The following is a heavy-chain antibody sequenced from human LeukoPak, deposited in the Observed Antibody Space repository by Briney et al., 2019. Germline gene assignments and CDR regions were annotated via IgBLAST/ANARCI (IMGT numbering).Heavy chain of an antibody. Sequence: GGSLRLSCAASGFTFSSYGMHWVRQAPGKGLEWVAVISYDGSNKYYADSVKGRFTISRDNSKNTLYLQMNSLRAEDTAVYYCAKDGAFGDYSSGYYFDYWGQGTLVTVSS. CDR2: ISYDGSNK. CDR1: GFTFSSYG. J-gene: IGHJ4*02. V-gene: IGHV3-30*18. D-gene: IGHD4-11*01. CDR3: AKDGAFGDYSSGYYFDY.